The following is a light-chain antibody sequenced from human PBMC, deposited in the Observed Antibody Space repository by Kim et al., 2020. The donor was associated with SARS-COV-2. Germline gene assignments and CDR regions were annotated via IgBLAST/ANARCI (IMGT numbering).Light chain of an antibody. V-gene: IGLV3-19*01. J-gene: IGLJ2*01. CDR2: DKN. Sequence: TSRSTRHKDGLSSYDPSWYQQKPAAAPLLVIYDKNNRPSVIPHRFSGCSTGNTAAFTITGAQAEDDADYYYNSRDSRGNHVVFGGGTQLTVL. CDR3: NSRDSRGNHVV. CDR1: GLSSYD.